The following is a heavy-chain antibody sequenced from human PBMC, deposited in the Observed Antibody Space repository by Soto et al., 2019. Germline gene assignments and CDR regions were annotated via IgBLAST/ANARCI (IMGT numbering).Heavy chain of an antibody. CDR3: AKDSSRGWYAGGDDRVLRNKWFDP. CDR1: GFTFSNYA. V-gene: IGHV3-23*01. CDR2: ISGSGGNT. Sequence: PGGSLRLSCAASGFTFSNYAMSWVRQAPGKGLEWVSAISGSGGNTYYADSVKGRFTISRDSSKNTLYLQMNSLRAEDTAVYYCAKDSSRGWYAGGDDRVLRNKWFDPWGQGTLVTVSS. J-gene: IGHJ5*02. D-gene: IGHD6-19*01.